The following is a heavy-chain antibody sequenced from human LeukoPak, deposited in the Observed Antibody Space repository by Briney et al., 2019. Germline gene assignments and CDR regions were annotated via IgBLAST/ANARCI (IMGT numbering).Heavy chain of an antibody. Sequence: SVKVSCKASGGTFSSYAISWVRQAPGQGLEWMGGIIPIFGTANYAQKFQGRVTMTSDTSTSTVYMELKSLRSEDTAVYFCARVGATGATADNWGQGTLVTVSS. V-gene: IGHV1-69*05. CDR1: GGTFSSYA. J-gene: IGHJ4*02. D-gene: IGHD2-21*02. CDR2: IIPIFGTA. CDR3: ARVGATGATADN.